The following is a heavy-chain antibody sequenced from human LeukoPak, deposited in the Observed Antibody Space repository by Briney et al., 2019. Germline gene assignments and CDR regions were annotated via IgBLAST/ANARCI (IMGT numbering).Heavy chain of an antibody. CDR3: ATPAPSGYDFWSGYAPAPMDV. Sequence: SETLSLTCTVSGGSISSSSYYWGWIRQPPGKGLEWIGSIYYSGSTYYNPSLKSRVTISVDTSKNQFSLKLSSVTAADTAVYYCATPAPSGYDFWSGYAPAPMDVWGKGTTVTVSS. D-gene: IGHD3-3*01. CDR2: IYYSGST. J-gene: IGHJ6*03. CDR1: GGSISSSSYY. V-gene: IGHV4-39*01.